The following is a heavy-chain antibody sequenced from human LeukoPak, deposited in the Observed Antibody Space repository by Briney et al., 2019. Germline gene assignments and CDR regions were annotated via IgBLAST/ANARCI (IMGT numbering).Heavy chain of an antibody. Sequence: PSETLSLTCTVSGGSISSYSWSWIRQPPGKGLEWIGYIYYSGSTNYNPSLKSRVTISVDTSKNQFSLKLSSVTAADTAVYYCARLSDTAIDIDYWGQGTLVTVSS. V-gene: IGHV4-59*01. CDR3: ARLSDTAIDIDY. CDR2: IYYSGST. D-gene: IGHD5-18*01. J-gene: IGHJ4*02. CDR1: GGSISSYS.